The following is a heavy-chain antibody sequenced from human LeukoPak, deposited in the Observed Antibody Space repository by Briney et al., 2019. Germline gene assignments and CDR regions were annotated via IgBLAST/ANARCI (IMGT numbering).Heavy chain of an antibody. V-gene: IGHV4-30-4*01. Sequence: PSQTLSLTCTVSGGSISSDDYYWSWIRQPPGKGLEWIGYIYCSGRTYYNPSLKSRVTISVDTSKKQFSLKLSSVTAADTAVYYCARDHRRITMVRGVIPPGYYYYGMDVWGKGTTVTVSS. D-gene: IGHD3-10*01. J-gene: IGHJ6*04. CDR2: IYCSGRT. CDR3: ARDHRRITMVRGVIPPGYYYYGMDV. CDR1: GGSISSDDYY.